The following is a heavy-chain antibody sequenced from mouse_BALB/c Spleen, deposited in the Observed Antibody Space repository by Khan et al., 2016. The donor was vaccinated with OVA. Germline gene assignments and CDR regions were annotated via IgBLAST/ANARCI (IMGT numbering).Heavy chain of an antibody. J-gene: IGHJ2*01. V-gene: IGHV14-1*02. D-gene: IGHD6-1*01. Sequence: VQLQQSGTVLVRPGALVRLSCTASGFNIKDYYIHWVKQRPDQGLEWIGWIDPDNGNTMYDPNFQGKANITADTSSNTAYLQLSSLTSEDTAVYYCPRSSLLYFDYGGQGTTLTVSS. CDR2: IDPDNGNT. CDR3: PRSSLLYFDY. CDR1: GFNIKDYY.